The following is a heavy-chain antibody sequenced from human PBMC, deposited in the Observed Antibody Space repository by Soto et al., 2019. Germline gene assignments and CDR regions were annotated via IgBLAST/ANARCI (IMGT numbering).Heavy chain of an antibody. Sequence: SETLSLTCAVSGGSISSGGYSWSWIRQPPGKGLEWIGYIYHSGSTYYNPSLKSRATISVDRSKNQFSLKLSSVTAADTAVYYCARGLQRPYWFDPWGQGTLVTVSS. V-gene: IGHV4-30-2*01. CDR2: IYHSGST. CDR1: GGSISSGGYS. J-gene: IGHJ5*02. D-gene: IGHD4-4*01. CDR3: ARGLQRPYWFDP.